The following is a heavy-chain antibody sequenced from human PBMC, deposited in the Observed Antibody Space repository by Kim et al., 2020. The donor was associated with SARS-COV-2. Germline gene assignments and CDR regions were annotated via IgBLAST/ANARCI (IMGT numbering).Heavy chain of an antibody. Sequence: SETLSLTCAVYGGSFSGYYWSWIRQPPGKGLEWIGEINHSGSTNYNPSLKSRVTISVDTSKNQFSLKLSSVTAADTAVYYCARGRRSSSNRAYDYWGQGTLVTVSS. J-gene: IGHJ4*02. CDR1: GGSFSGYY. CDR2: INHSGST. V-gene: IGHV4-34*01. CDR3: ARGRRSSSNRAYDY.